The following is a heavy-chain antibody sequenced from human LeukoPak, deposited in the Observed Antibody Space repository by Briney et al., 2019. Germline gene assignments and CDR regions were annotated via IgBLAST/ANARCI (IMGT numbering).Heavy chain of an antibody. CDR2: ISSSGSTI. V-gene: IGHV3-11*01. J-gene: IGHJ4*02. CDR3: ATGGDRYFDWLLYFDY. CDR1: GFTFSDYY. Sequence: GGSLRLSCAASGFTFSDYYMSWIRQAPGKGLEWVSYISSSGSTIYYADSVKGRFTISRDNAKNSLYLQMNSLRAEDTAVYYCATGGDRYFDWLLYFDYRGQGTLVTVSS. D-gene: IGHD3-9*01.